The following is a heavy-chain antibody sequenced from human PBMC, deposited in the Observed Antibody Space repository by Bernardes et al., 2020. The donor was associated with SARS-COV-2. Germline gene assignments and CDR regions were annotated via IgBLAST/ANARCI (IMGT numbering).Heavy chain of an antibody. Sequence: ASVKVSCKASGYTFTSYAMHWVRQAPGQRLEWMGWINAGNGNTKYSQKFQGRVTITRDTSASTAYMELSSLRSEDTAVYYCARVYCTNGVCYLGGYYFDYWGQGTLVTVSS. D-gene: IGHD2-8*01. J-gene: IGHJ4*02. V-gene: IGHV1-3*01. CDR2: INAGNGNT. CDR1: GYTFTSYA. CDR3: ARVYCTNGVCYLGGYYFDY.